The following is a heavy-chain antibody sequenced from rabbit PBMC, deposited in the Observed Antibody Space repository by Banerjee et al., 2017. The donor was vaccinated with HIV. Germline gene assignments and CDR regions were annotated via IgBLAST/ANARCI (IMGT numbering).Heavy chain of an antibody. Sequence: QSLEESGGDLVKPGGSLTLTCTASGFSFSSGYWIYWVHQAPGKGLEWIGCIYTGSGSTYSASWVNGRFTISSHNAQNTVSLQLNSLTAADTATYFCVRDAGNHAYMGNLWGPGTLVTVS. D-gene: IGHD4-2*01. V-gene: IGHV1S40*01. CDR1: GFSFSSGYW. CDR2: IYTGSGST. CDR3: VRDAGNHAYMGNL. J-gene: IGHJ4*01.